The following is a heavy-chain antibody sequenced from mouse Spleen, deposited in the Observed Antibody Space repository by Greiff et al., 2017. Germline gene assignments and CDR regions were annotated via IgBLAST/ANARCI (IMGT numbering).Heavy chain of an antibody. J-gene: IGHJ3*01. Sequence: VTLKVSGAELVRPGASVKLSCTASGFNIKDDYMHWVKQRPEQGLEWIGWIDPENGDTEYASKFQGKATITADTSSNTAYLQLSSLTSEDTAVYYCWGGFAYWGQGTLVTVSA. V-gene: IGHV14-4*01. CDR2: IDPENGDT. CDR3: WGGFAY. D-gene: IGHD4-1*01. CDR1: GFNIKDDY.